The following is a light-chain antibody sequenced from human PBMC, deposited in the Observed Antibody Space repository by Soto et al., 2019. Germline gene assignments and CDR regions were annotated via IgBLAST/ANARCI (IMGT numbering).Light chain of an antibody. CDR3: SSYTGSSTLDV. CDR2: EVS. CDR1: SSDVGGYNY. Sequence: QSALTQPAYVSGSPGQSITISCTGTSSDVGGYNYVSWYQQHPGKAPKLMIYEVSNRPSGVSNRFAGSKSGNTASLTISCVRAEDEADYYCSSYTGSSTLDVVGTGSKLTVL. V-gene: IGLV2-14*01. J-gene: IGLJ1*01.